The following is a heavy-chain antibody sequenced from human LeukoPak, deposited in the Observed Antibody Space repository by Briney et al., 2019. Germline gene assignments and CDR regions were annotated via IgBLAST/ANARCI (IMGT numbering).Heavy chain of an antibody. Sequence: ETLSLTCTVSGGSMSPYHWGWIRQPPGKGLEWTGYIYYSGSTNYNPSLNSRVTISVDTSKNQFSLRLSSVTAADTAIYYCARGVYIAAAQYAYWGQGTLVTVSS. V-gene: IGHV4-59*08. CDR2: IYYSGST. CDR3: ARGVYIAAAQYAY. CDR1: GGSMSPYH. J-gene: IGHJ4*02. D-gene: IGHD6-13*01.